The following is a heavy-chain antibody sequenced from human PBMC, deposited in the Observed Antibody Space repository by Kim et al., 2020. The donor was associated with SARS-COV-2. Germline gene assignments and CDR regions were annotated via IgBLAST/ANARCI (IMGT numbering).Heavy chain of an antibody. CDR1: GGSISSYY. D-gene: IGHD2-15*01. J-gene: IGHJ3*02. Sequence: SETLSLTCTVSGGSISSYYWSWIRQPPGKGLEWIGYIYYSGSTNYNPSLKSRVTISVDTSKNQFSLKLSSVTAADTAVYYCARERGYCSGGSCLSDAFDIWSQGTMVTVSS. V-gene: IGHV4-59*01. CDR3: ARERGYCSGGSCLSDAFDI. CDR2: IYYSGST.